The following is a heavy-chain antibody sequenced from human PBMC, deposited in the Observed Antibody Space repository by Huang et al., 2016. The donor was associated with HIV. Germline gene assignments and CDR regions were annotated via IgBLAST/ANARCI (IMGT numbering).Heavy chain of an antibody. Sequence: QVQLVESGGGLVQPGRSLRLSCAASGFTFTNYGIHWVRQAPGKGLDWGAFISYDVRNKFYADSVKGRFTTSRDNSKSTLYLLMNSLRVDDTALYYWARSAVPGDGDWFDPWGQGTLVTVSS. D-gene: IGHD6-19*01. V-gene: IGHV3-30*04. CDR1: GFTFTNYG. CDR3: ARSAVPGDGDWFDP. CDR2: ISYDVRNK. J-gene: IGHJ5*02.